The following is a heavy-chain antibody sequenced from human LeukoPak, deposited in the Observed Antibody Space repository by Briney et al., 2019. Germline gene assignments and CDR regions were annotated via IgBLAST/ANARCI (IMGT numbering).Heavy chain of an antibody. Sequence: GGSLRLSCAASGFTVSSNYMSWVRQAPGKGLEWVSVIYSGGSTYYADSVKGRFTISRDNSKNTLYLQMNSLRAEDTAVYYCARAGTGYSYGFFDYWGQGTLVTVSS. J-gene: IGHJ4*02. CDR1: GFTVSSNY. CDR3: ARAGTGYSYGFFDY. CDR2: IYSGGST. V-gene: IGHV3-66*02. D-gene: IGHD5-18*01.